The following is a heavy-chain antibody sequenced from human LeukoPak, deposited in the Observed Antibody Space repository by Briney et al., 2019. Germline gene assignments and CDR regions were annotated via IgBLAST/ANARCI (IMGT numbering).Heavy chain of an antibody. V-gene: IGHV3-43*01. CDR2: ISWDGGST. J-gene: IGHJ6*02. Sequence: HTGGSLRLSCAASGFTFADYTMHWVRQAPGKGLEWVSLISWDGGSTYYADSVKGRFTISRDNSKNSLYLQMNSLRTEDTAVYYCARESSGYSSGWYGGYYYGMDVWGQGTTVTVSS. CDR3: ARESSGYSSGWYGGYYYGMDV. CDR1: GFTFADYT. D-gene: IGHD6-19*01.